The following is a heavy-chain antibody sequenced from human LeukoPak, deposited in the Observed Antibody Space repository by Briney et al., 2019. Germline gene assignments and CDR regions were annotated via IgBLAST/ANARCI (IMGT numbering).Heavy chain of an antibody. D-gene: IGHD3-10*01. CDR3: ARDFFRGGAADNWFDS. CDR1: GYTFTAYY. J-gene: IGHJ5*01. V-gene: IGHV1-2*06. CDR2: INPNTGGT. Sequence: ASVKVSCKASGYTFTAYYIHWLRQAPGQGLGWMGRINPNTGGTNFAQNFQGRVTVTRDTSINTAYMELSSLKSDDTALYYCARDFFRGGAADNWFDSWGQGTLVTVSS.